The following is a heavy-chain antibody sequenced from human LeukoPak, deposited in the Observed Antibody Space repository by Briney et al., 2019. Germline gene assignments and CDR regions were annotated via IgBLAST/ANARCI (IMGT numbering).Heavy chain of an antibody. D-gene: IGHD4-17*01. Sequence: SETLSLTCAVYGGSFSGYYWSWIRQPPGKGLEWIGEINHSGSTNYNPSLKSRVTISVDTSKNQSSLKLSFVTAADTAVYYCARWYGDPVDYWGQGTLVTVS. J-gene: IGHJ4*02. CDR2: INHSGST. CDR3: ARWYGDPVDY. CDR1: GGSFSGYY. V-gene: IGHV4-34*01.